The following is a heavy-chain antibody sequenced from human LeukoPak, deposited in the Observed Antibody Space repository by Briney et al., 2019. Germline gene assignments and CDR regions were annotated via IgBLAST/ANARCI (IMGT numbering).Heavy chain of an antibody. D-gene: IGHD3-10*01. CDR3: ATGTSKRMVRGVIIGDVFDY. CDR2: FDPEDGET. Sequence: ASVKVSCKVSGYTLTELSMHWVRQAPGKGLEWMGGFDPEDGETIYAQKFQGRATMTEDTSTDTAYMELSSLRSEDTAVYYCATGTSKRMVRGVIIGDVFDYWGQGTLVTVSS. CDR1: GYTLTELS. J-gene: IGHJ4*02. V-gene: IGHV1-24*01.